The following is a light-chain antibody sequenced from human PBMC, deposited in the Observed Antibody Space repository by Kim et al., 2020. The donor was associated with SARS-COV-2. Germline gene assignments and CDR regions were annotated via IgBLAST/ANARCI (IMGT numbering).Light chain of an antibody. Sequence: ELTQPPSASATPGQSVTISCSGSSSEIGSNTVNWYQQVPGTAPKLLIHNNNQRPSGVPDRFSGSKSGTSASLAISGLQSEDEADYYCAAWSDSLHNWVFGGGTKLTVL. CDR1: SSEIGSNT. V-gene: IGLV1-44*01. CDR2: NNN. CDR3: AAWSDSLHNWV. J-gene: IGLJ3*02.